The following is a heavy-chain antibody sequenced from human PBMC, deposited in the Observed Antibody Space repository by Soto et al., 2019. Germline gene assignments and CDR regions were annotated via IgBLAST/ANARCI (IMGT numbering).Heavy chain of an antibody. V-gene: IGHV1-18*04. CDR1: GYTFTSYG. CDR2: ISAYNGNT. J-gene: IGHJ4*01. D-gene: IGHD2-2*01. Sequence: ASVKVSCKASGYTFTSYGISWVRQAPGQGLEWMGGISAYNGNTNDAQKLQGRVTMTTDTSTSTAYMELRSLRSDDTAVYYCARDLVVPAAKVYWGHVTLVTVSS. CDR3: ARDLVVPAAKVY.